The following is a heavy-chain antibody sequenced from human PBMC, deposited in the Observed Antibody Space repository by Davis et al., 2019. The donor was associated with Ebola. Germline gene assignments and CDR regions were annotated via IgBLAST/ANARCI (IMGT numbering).Heavy chain of an antibody. V-gene: IGHV4-59*12. J-gene: IGHJ4*02. D-gene: IGHD2-8*01. CDR2: VYYSGST. CDR3: ARSRYCTNGVCYRPFDY. CDR1: GGSFSGYY. Sequence: MPSETLSLTCAVYGGSFSGYYWSWIRQPPGKGLEWIGYVYYSGSTNYNPSLKSRVTISVDTSKNQFSLKLSSVTAADTAVYYCARSRYCTNGVCYRPFDYWGQGTLVTVSS.